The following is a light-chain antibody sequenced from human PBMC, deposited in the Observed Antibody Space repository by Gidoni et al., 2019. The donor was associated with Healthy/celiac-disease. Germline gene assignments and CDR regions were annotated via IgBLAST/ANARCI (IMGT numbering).Light chain of an antibody. CDR1: QSVSSY. Sequence: EIVLTQSPATLSLSPGERATLSCRASQSVSSYLAWYQQKPGQAPRLLIYDASNRATGISARFSGSGSGTDFTLTISSLEPEDFAVYYCQQRSNWRDTFGQGTRLEIK. V-gene: IGKV3-11*01. CDR3: QQRSNWRDT. CDR2: DAS. J-gene: IGKJ5*01.